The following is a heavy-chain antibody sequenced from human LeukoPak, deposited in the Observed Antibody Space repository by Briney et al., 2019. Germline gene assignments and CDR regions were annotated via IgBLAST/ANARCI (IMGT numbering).Heavy chain of an antibody. D-gene: IGHD3-3*01. CDR2: ISAYNGNT. CDR1: GYTFTSYG. Sequence: ASVKVSCKASGYTFTSYGISWVRQAPGQGLEWMGWISAYNGNTNYAQKLQGRVTMTTDTSTSTAYMELRSLRSDDTAVYYCARDKLYDFWSGYYPNPFDYWGQGTLVTVSS. CDR3: ARDKLYDFWSGYYPNPFDY. V-gene: IGHV1-18*01. J-gene: IGHJ4*02.